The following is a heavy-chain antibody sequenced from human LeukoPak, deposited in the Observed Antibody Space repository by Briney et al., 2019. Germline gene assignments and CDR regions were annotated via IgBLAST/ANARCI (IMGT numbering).Heavy chain of an antibody. CDR3: AREVWNYPSWFDP. J-gene: IGHJ5*02. D-gene: IGHD1-7*01. V-gene: IGHV4-39*07. Sequence: SETLSLTCTVSGGSISSSSYYWGWIRQPPGKGLEWIGISYYIGSTYYNPSLKSRVTISVDTSKNQFSLKLTSVTAADTAVYYCAREVWNYPSWFDPWGQGTLVTVSS. CDR2: SYYIGST. CDR1: GGSISSSSYY.